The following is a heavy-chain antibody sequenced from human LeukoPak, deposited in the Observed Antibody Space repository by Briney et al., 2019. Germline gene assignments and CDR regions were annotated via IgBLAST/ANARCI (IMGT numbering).Heavy chain of an antibody. D-gene: IGHD1-1*01. Sequence: ASVKVSCKASGYTFTSYGISWVRQAPGQGLEWMGWISAYNGNINYAQKLQGRVTMTTDTSTSTAYMELRSLRSDDTAVYYCARDRAGVTGTSGFDPWGQGTLVTVSS. CDR2: ISAYNGNI. J-gene: IGHJ5*02. CDR1: GYTFTSYG. V-gene: IGHV1-18*01. CDR3: ARDRAGVTGTSGFDP.